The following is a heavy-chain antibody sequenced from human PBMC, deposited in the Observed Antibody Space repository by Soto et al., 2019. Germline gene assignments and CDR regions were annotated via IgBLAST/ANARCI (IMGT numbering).Heavy chain of an antibody. D-gene: IGHD1-26*01. CDR3: AGGVLSGSYYNWFDP. J-gene: IGHJ5*02. CDR2: INPNSGGT. CDR1: GYTFTGYY. Sequence: ASVKVCCKASGYTFTGYYMHWVRQAPGQGLEWMGWINPNSGGTDYAQKFQGRVTMTRDTSISTAYMELSRLRSDDTAVYYCAGGVLSGSYYNWFDPWGHGTPVTVSS. V-gene: IGHV1-2*02.